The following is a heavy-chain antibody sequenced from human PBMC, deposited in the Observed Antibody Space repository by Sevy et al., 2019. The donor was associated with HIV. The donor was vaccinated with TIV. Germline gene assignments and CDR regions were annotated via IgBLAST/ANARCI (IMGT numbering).Heavy chain of an antibody. V-gene: IGHV3-73*01. Sequence: LSLTCAASGFTFSGSAMQWVRQASGKGLEWVGRIRSKGNSYATAYAASVKGRFTISRDDSKNTVYLQMNSLKTEDTAVYYCTRGGERDSSSWYDYFDYWGQGTLVTVSS. CDR3: TRGGERDSSSWYDYFDY. CDR2: IRSKGNSYAT. J-gene: IGHJ4*02. D-gene: IGHD6-13*01. CDR1: GFTFSGSA.